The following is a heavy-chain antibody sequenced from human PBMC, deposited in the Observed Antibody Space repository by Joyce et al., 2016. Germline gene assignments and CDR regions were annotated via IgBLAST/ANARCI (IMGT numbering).Heavy chain of an antibody. CDR2: ICPGDYDT. Sequence: ELQLVQSGPEVKKPGESLNISCKASGYSFSSYWIGWVRQPPGKCLQWMGFICPGDYDTRYGPTLDDQVTMSVDKSTTTAYLQWDSLGASDTATYCCARRVGSASSGISVDVWGQGTTVVISS. V-gene: IGHV5-51*01. D-gene: IGHD6-19*01. CDR3: ARRVGSASSGISVDV. CDR1: GYSFSSYW. J-gene: IGHJ6*02.